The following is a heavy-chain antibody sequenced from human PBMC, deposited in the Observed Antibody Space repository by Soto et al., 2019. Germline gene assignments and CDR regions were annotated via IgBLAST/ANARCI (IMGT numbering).Heavy chain of an antibody. CDR2: IYYSGST. V-gene: IGHV4-31*03. D-gene: IGHD2-15*01. CDR3: ARGVAI. CDR1: GGSISSGGYF. Sequence: QVQLQESGPGLVQPSQTLSLTCTVSGGSISSGGYFWSWIRQHPGKGLEWIGSIYYSGSTYCNPSLTRRITLAVDTAKNHFSLMLSSVTASDTAVYYCARGVAIWGQGTMVTVSS. J-gene: IGHJ3*02.